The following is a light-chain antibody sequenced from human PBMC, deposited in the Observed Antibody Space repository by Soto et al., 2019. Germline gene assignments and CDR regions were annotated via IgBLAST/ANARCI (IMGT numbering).Light chain of an antibody. CDR3: SSYTSSTTPYV. Sequence: QSVLTQPASVSGSPGQSITISCTGTNSDVGGYNYVSWYQRHPGKAPKLMIFDVSNRPSGVSNRFSGSKSANTASLTISGLQAEDEADYFCSSYTSSTTPYVFGTGTKVTVL. CDR2: DVS. CDR1: NSDVGGYNY. V-gene: IGLV2-14*03. J-gene: IGLJ1*01.